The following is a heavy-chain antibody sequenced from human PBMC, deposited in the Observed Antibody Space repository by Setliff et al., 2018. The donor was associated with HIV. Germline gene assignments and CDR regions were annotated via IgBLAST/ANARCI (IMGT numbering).Heavy chain of an antibody. CDR1: GFTFSNNW. J-gene: IGHJ6*02. CDR2: IKQDGSVK. Sequence: PGGSLRLSCAASGFTFSNNWMAWVRLAPRKGLEWVANIKQDGSVKNYADSLKGRFTISRDNAKNSLYLQMNSLRAEDTAVYYCAREGSSSWGALMDVWGQGTTVTVSS. V-gene: IGHV3-7*01. D-gene: IGHD6-13*01. CDR3: AREGSSSWGALMDV.